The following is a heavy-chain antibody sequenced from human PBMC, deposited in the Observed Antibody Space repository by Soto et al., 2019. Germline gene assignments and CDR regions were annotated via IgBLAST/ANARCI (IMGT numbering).Heavy chain of an antibody. D-gene: IGHD5-12*01. Sequence: GGSLRLSCAASGFTFSSYWMSWVRQAPGKGLEWVANIKQDGSEKYYVDSVKGRFTISRDNAKNSLYLQMNSLRAEDTDVYYCARIRLTWYFDLWGRGTLVTVSS. CDR3: ARIRLTWYFDL. CDR1: GFTFSSYW. V-gene: IGHV3-7*03. J-gene: IGHJ2*01. CDR2: IKQDGSEK.